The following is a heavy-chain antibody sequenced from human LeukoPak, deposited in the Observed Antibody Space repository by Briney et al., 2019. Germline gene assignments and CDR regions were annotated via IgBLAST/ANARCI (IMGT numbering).Heavy chain of an antibody. CDR2: IYYSGST. J-gene: IGHJ4*02. CDR3: ARDHNDYGDSYFDY. Sequence: SETLSLTCTVSGGSISSYYWSWIRQPPGKGLEWIGYIYYSGSTNYNPSLKSRVTISVDTSKNQFSLELSSVTAADTAVYYCARDHNDYGDSYFDYWGQGTLVTVSS. D-gene: IGHD4-17*01. V-gene: IGHV4-59*01. CDR1: GGSISSYY.